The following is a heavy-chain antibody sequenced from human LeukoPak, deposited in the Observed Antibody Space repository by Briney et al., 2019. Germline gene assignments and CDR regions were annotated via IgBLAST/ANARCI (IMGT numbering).Heavy chain of an antibody. Sequence: GSLRLSCAASGFTFSSYAMSWVRQAPGKGLEWVSAISGSGGSTYYADSVKGRFTISRDNSKNTLYLQMNSLRAEDTAVYYCAKFGSGSAYYYYGMDVWGKGTTVTVSS. CDR2: ISGSGGST. CDR3: AKFGSGSAYYYYGMDV. CDR1: GFTFSSYA. V-gene: IGHV3-23*01. J-gene: IGHJ6*04. D-gene: IGHD3-10*01.